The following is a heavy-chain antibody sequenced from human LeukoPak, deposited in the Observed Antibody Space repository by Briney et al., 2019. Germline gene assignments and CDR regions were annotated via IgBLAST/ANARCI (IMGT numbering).Heavy chain of an antibody. J-gene: IGHJ6*02. CDR1: GFTFSNYW. CDR2: IKQDGSEK. D-gene: IGHD3-10*01. CDR3: ARYGSGSYYYYYGMDV. V-gene: IGHV3-7*01. Sequence: GGSLRLSCAASGFTFSNYWMSWVRQAPGKGLEWVANIKQDGSEKNYVDSVKGRFTISRDNAKNSLYLQMNSLRAKDTAVYYCARYGSGSYYYYYGMDVWGQGTTVTVSS.